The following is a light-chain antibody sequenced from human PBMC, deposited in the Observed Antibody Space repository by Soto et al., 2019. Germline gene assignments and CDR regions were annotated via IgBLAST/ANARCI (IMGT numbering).Light chain of an antibody. J-gene: IGLJ1*01. CDR3: CSYTSSTNYV. Sequence: QSALTQPASVSGSPGQSITISCTGTTRDVSIYNYVSWYQQHPGKAPKLMIYGVSNRPSGVSNRFSGAKSGHTASLTISGLQVEDEADYYCCSYTSSTNYVFGPGTKLTVL. CDR2: GVS. CDR1: TRDVSIYNY. V-gene: IGLV2-14*01.